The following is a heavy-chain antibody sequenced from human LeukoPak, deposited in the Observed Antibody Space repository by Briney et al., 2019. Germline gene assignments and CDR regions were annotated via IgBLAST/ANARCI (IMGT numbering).Heavy chain of an antibody. D-gene: IGHD6-19*01. J-gene: IGHJ6*04. V-gene: IGHV4-59*01. Sequence: SESLSLTCTVSGGSISSYYWNWIRQPPGKGLEWIGYIYYSGSTSYNPSLKSRVTISVDTSKNQFSLKLSSVTAADTAVYHCARGSSSGWFLGDVWGKGTTVTVSS. CDR3: ARGSSSGWFLGDV. CDR1: GGSISSYY. CDR2: IYYSGST.